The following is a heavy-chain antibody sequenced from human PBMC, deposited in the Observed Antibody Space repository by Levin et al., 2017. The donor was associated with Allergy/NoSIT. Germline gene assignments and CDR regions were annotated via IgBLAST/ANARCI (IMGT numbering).Heavy chain of an antibody. Sequence: GGSLRLSCAASGFTFNSYSMNWVRQAPGQGLEWVSYISTSSSTIYYADSVKGRFTISRDNAKNSVYLQMNSLRDEDTAVYYCARAITDGPYYYYRDVWGQGTTVTVSS. J-gene: IGHJ6*03. CDR1: GFTFNSYS. CDR2: ISTSSSTI. CDR3: ARAITDGPYYYYRDV. V-gene: IGHV3-48*02. D-gene: IGHD5-12*01.